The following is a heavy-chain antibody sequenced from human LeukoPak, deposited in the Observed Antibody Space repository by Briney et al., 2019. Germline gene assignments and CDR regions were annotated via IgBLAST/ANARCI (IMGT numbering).Heavy chain of an antibody. CDR1: GFTFSIYS. V-gene: IGHV3-21*01. J-gene: IGHJ5*02. Sequence: GGSLRLSCAASGFTFSIYSMNWVRQAPEKGLEWVSSITSSGSYIYYTHSVKGLSTISRDNAKNSLYLQMNSLRAEDTAVYYCARGEYSSSSIALDPWGQGTMVTVSS. CDR3: ARGEYSSSSIALDP. CDR2: ITSSGSYI. D-gene: IGHD6-6*01.